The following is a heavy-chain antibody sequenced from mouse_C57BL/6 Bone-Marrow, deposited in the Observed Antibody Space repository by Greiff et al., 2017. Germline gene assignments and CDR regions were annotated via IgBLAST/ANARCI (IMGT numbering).Heavy chain of an antibody. Sequence: QVQLQQPGAELVMPGASVKLSCKASGYTFTSYWMHWVKQRPGQGLEWIGEIDPSDSYTNYNQKFKGKSTLTVDKSSSTAYMQLRSLTSEDSAVYYCARGEMDYWGQGTSVTVSS. V-gene: IGHV1-69*01. CDR3: ARGEMDY. CDR2: IDPSDSYT. J-gene: IGHJ4*01. CDR1: GYTFTSYW.